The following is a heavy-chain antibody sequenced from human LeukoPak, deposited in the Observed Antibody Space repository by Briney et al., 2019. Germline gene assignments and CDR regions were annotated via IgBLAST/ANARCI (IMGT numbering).Heavy chain of an antibody. V-gene: IGHV1-2*06. Sequence: GASVKVSFKASGSTFTGYYMHWVRQAPGQGLEWMGRINSNSGGTNYAQKFPGRVTMTRDTSISTAYMELSRLRSDDTAVYYCARAIGAAAGNNFDYWGQGTLVTVSS. J-gene: IGHJ4*02. D-gene: IGHD6-13*01. CDR1: GSTFTGYY. CDR3: ARAIGAAAGNNFDY. CDR2: INSNSGGT.